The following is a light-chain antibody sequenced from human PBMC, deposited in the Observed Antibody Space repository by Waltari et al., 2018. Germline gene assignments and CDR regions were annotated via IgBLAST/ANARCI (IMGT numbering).Light chain of an antibody. J-gene: IGKJ1*01. V-gene: IGKV1-27*01. Sequence: DIQMTQSPSSLSASVGDRGTITCRASQDIKKYGVWYQPKPGKVPKVLIYAAPTLQSGVPSRFSGSGSGTYFTLTISSLQPEDVGTYYCQNYDDAPWSFGQGTKVEIK. CDR2: AAP. CDR3: QNYDDAPWS. CDR1: QDIKKY.